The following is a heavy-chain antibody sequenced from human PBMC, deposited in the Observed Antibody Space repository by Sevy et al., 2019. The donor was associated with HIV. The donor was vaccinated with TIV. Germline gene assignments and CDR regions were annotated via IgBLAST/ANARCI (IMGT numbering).Heavy chain of an antibody. CDR2: IKSKTDGGTT. V-gene: IGHV3-15*01. J-gene: IGHJ6*02. CDR1: GFTFSNAW. CDR3: TTDGGDLYYYDSSGLYYYGMDV. D-gene: IGHD3-22*01. Sequence: GGSLRLSCAASGFTFSNAWMSWVRQAPGKGLEWVGRIKSKTDGGTTDYAAPVKGRFTISRDDSKNTLYLQLNSLKTDDTAVYYCTTDGGDLYYYDSSGLYYYGMDVWGQGTTVTVSS.